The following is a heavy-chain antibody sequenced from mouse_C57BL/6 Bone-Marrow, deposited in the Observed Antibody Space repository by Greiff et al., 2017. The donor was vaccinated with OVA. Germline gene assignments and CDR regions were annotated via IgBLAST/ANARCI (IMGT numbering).Heavy chain of an antibody. J-gene: IGHJ1*03. CDR3: ARRGSSTMITTRYFDV. CDR1: GFTFSSYG. D-gene: IGHD2-4*01. Sequence: EVKLMESGGDLVKPGGSLKLSCAASGFTFSSYGMSWVRQTPDKRLEWVATISSGGSYTYYPDSVKGRFTISRDNAKNTLYLQMSSLKSEDTAMYYCARRGSSTMITTRYFDVWGTGTTVTFSS. V-gene: IGHV5-6*02. CDR2: ISSGGSYT.